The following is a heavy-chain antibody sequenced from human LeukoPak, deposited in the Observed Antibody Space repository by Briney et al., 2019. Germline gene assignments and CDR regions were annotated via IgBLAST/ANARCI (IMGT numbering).Heavy chain of an antibody. Sequence: GGSLRLSCAASGFTFSNYEMNWVRQPPGKGLEWVAGISGSGGSPYYAESVKGRFTISRDNSKNMLHLQMNSLRADDTAVYYCARGSSGSYYNSRFDFWGQGTLVSVSS. CDR1: GFTFSNYE. D-gene: IGHD3-10*01. CDR3: ARGSSGSYYNSRFDF. V-gene: IGHV3-23*01. J-gene: IGHJ4*02. CDR2: ISGSGGSP.